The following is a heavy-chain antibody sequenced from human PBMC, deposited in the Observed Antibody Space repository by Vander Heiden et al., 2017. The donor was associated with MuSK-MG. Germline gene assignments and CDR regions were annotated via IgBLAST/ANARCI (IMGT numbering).Heavy chain of an antibody. CDR3: AKVLSSSWHDAFDI. CDR2: ISWNSGSI. V-gene: IGHV3-9*01. D-gene: IGHD6-13*01. CDR1: GFTFDDYA. J-gene: IGHJ3*02. Sequence: EVQLVESGGGLVQPGRSLRLSCAASGFTFDDYAMHWVRQAPGKGLEWVSGISWNSGSIGYADSVKGRFTISRDNAKNSLYLQMNSLRAEDTALYYCAKVLSSSWHDAFDIWGQGTMVTVSS.